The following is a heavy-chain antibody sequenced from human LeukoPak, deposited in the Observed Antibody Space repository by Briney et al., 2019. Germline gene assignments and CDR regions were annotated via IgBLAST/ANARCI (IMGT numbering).Heavy chain of an antibody. Sequence: PGGSLRLSCAASGFTFSSYAMSWVRQAPGKGLEWVSAISGSGVTTYYADSVKGRFTISRDNSKNTVHLQMNSLRAEDTAVYYCARRAGDYSHPYDYWGQGTLVTVSS. CDR2: ISGSGVTT. CDR1: GFTFSSYA. CDR3: ARRAGDYSHPYDY. J-gene: IGHJ4*02. V-gene: IGHV3-23*01. D-gene: IGHD3-22*01.